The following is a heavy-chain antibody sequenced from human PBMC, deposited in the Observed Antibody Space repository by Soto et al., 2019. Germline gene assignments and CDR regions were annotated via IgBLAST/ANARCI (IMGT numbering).Heavy chain of an antibody. J-gene: IGHJ6*02. CDR3: ASDADYYYGMDV. CDR1: GFSVSRNY. CDR2: IYSGGST. Sequence: GGSLRLSCAASGFSVSRNYMKWVRQAPGKGLEWVSVIYSGGSTYYADSVKGRFTISRDSSKNTLYLQMNSLRAEDTAVYFCASDADYYYGMDVWGQGTTVTVSS. V-gene: IGHV3-66*01.